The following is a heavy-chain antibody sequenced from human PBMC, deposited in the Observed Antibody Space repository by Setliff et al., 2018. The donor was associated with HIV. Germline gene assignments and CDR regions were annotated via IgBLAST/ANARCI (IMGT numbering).Heavy chain of an antibody. J-gene: IGHJ3*02. V-gene: IGHV1-2*02. Sequence: ASVKVSCKASGYTFTTHYIHWVRQAPGQGLQWMGWINTESGNTNFAQKFEGRVALTRDTSISTAYMDLRRLRSDDTAVCYCVTFSSGLGYHDIFDIWGQGTGVTVSS. CDR1: GYTFTTHY. D-gene: IGHD3-22*01. CDR3: VTFSSGLGYHDIFDI. CDR2: INTESGNT.